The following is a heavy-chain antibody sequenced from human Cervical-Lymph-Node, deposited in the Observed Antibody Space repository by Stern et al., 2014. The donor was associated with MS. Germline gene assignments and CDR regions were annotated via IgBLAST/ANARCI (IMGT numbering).Heavy chain of an antibody. V-gene: IGHV5-51*01. CDR1: GYSFTIYY. CDR3: ARHVQGFDY. Sequence: EVQLVESGAEVKQPGESLKISCKLSGYSFTIYYIAWVRQMPGQGLEWMGVIYRNDSDTTYSRSFQGKVTISADKSITTAYLQWSSLRASDTAMYYCARHVQGFDYWGQGTLVTVSS. J-gene: IGHJ4*02. CDR2: IYRNDSDT.